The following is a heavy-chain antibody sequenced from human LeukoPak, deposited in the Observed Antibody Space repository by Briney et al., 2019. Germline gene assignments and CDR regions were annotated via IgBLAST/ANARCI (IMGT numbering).Heavy chain of an antibody. Sequence: SVKVSCKASGGTFSSYAISWVRQAPGQGLEWMGRIIPILGIANYAQKFQGRVTITADKSTSTAYMELSSLRSEDTAVYYRVRDLRRLELVGAPVFDYWGQGTLVTVSS. CDR2: IIPILGIA. V-gene: IGHV1-69*04. J-gene: IGHJ4*02. CDR1: GGTFSSYA. CDR3: VRDLRRLELVGAPVFDY. D-gene: IGHD1-26*01.